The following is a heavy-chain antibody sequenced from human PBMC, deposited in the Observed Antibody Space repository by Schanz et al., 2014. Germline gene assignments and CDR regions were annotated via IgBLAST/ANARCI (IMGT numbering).Heavy chain of an antibody. CDR3: GSGFSRAYIDF. Sequence: QVQVVQSGAEVKKPGASVKVSCKASGYTFTDYGVIWVRQAPGQGLEWMGIINPSGGSTMYGQKCQVRITVTTDTTTSTVYLELSSLRSDDTAVYYCGSGFSRAYIDFWGQGTLSTVSS. CDR2: INPSGGST. V-gene: IGHV1-46*03. D-gene: IGHD5-12*01. CDR1: GYTFTDYG. J-gene: IGHJ4*02.